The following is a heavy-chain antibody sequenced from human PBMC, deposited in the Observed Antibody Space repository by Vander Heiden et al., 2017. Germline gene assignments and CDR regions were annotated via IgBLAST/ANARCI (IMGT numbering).Heavy chain of an antibody. V-gene: IGHV4-34*01. CDR1: GGSISGYY. CDR2: INHSGST. D-gene: IGHD3-22*01. CDR3: ARAIYYYDSSGTTPIDAFDI. Sequence: QVQLQQWGAGLLKPSETLSLTCAVYGGSISGYYWSWIRQPPGKGLEWIGEINHSGSTNYNPSLKSRVTISVDTSKNQFSLKLSSVTAADTAVYYCARAIYYYDSSGTTPIDAFDIWGQGTMVTVSS. J-gene: IGHJ3*02.